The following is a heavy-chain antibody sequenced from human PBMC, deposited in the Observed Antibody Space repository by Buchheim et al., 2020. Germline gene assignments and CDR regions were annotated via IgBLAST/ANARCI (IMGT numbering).Heavy chain of an antibody. J-gene: IGHJ4*02. CDR3: VRDLVGGSDY. CDR1: GFTFSRFW. Sequence: EVQLVESGGGLIQPGGSLRLSCAASGFTFSRFWMHWVRQAPGEGLVWVSRIDEYGTITNYADSVKGRFTISRDNARNTLYLQMNSLRVEDTAVYYCVRDLVGGSDYWGQGIL. D-gene: IGHD6-25*01. CDR2: IDEYGTIT. V-gene: IGHV3-74*01.